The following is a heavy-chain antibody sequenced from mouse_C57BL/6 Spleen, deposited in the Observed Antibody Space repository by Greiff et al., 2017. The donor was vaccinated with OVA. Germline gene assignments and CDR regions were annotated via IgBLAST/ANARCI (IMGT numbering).Heavy chain of an antibody. Sequence: VQLQQPGAELVRPGSSVKLSCKASGYTFTSYWMHWVKQRPIQGLEWIGNIDPSDSETHYNQKFKDKATLTVDKSSSTAYMQLSSLTSEDSAVYYCARGTTVVAPTAYWGQGTTLTVSS. CDR1: GYTFTSYW. CDR2: IDPSDSET. D-gene: IGHD1-1*01. CDR3: ARGTTVVAPTAY. J-gene: IGHJ2*01. V-gene: IGHV1-52*01.